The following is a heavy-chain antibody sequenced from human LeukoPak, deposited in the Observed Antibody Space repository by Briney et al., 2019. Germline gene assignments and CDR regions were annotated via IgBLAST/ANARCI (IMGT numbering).Heavy chain of an antibody. V-gene: IGHV3-53*01. J-gene: IGHJ4*02. D-gene: IGHD1-26*01. Sequence: RQAPGXXVEGVSVIYSGGSTYYAASVKGRFPISRDNSKNTLYLQMNSLRAEDTAVYYCARSYSGSYFHWGQGTLVTVSS. CDR2: IYSGGST. CDR3: ARSYSGSYFH.